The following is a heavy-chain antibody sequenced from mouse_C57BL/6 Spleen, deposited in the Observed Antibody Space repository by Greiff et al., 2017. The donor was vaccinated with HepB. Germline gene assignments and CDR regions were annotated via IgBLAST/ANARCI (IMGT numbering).Heavy chain of an antibody. CDR1: GYTFTSYW. CDR3: ARSPTVGATRDAMDY. J-gene: IGHJ4*01. V-gene: IGHV1-64*01. Sequence: VQLQQSGAELVKPGASVKLSCKASGYTFTSYWMHWVKQRPGQGLEWIGMIHPNSGSTNYNEKFKSKATLTVDKSSSTAYMQLSSLTSEDSAVYYCARSPTVGATRDAMDYWGQRTSVTVSS. CDR2: IHPNSGST. D-gene: IGHD1-1*01.